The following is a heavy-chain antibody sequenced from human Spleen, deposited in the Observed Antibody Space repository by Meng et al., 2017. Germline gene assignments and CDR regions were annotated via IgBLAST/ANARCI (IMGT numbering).Heavy chain of an antibody. J-gene: IGHJ6*02. D-gene: IGHD2-15*01. CDR1: GYVFTSYW. CDR3: ARIGGNPYYYYSMDV. V-gene: IGHV5-51*01. Sequence: GESLKISCKVSGYVFTSYWIGWVRQMPGKGLEWMGMIYPTDSDTRYSPSFQGQVTISADKSINTAYLQWSSLKASDTAMYYCARIGGNPYYYYSMDVWGQGTTVTVSS. CDR2: IYPTDSDT.